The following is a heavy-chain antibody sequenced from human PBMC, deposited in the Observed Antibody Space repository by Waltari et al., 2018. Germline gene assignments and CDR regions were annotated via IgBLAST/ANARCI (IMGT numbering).Heavy chain of an antibody. J-gene: IGHJ4*02. V-gene: IGHV4-34*01. CDR1: GGSFSGYY. CDR3: ARRPNYYGSGSYYYYFDY. Sequence: QVQLQQWGAGLLKPSETLSLTCAVYGGSFSGYYWSWIRQPPGKGLEWIGEINHSGSTNYNPSLKSRVTISVDTSKNQFSLKLSSVTAADTAVYYCARRPNYYGSGSYYYYFDYWGQGTLVTVSS. D-gene: IGHD3-10*01. CDR2: INHSGST.